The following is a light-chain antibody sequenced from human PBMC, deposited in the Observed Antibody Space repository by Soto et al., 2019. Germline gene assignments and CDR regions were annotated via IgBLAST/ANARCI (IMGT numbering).Light chain of an antibody. J-gene: IGLJ1*01. CDR3: CSYAGSNNLI. CDR2: EVS. V-gene: IGLV2-8*01. CDR1: SSDICSFNF. Sequence: QSVLTQPPSASGSPGQSVTISCTGTSSDICSFNFFFWYQQYPCKALKLMIFEVSKRPSGVLDRFSGSKSGNTASLTVSGLQAEDEADYYCCSYAGSNNLIFGTGTKVTVL.